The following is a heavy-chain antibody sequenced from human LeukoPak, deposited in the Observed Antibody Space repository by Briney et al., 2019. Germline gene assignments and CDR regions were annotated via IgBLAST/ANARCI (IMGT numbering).Heavy chain of an antibody. J-gene: IGHJ4*02. CDR2: IYHSGST. V-gene: IGHV4-38-2*02. D-gene: IGHD2-21*02. Sequence: IPSETLSLTCTVSGYSISSGYYWGWIRQPPGKGLEWIGSIYHSGSTYYSPSLRSRVTISVDTSKNQFSLKLSSVTAADTAVYYCARTYGGDCLHDYWGQGTLVTVSS. CDR3: ARTYGGDCLHDY. CDR1: GYSISSGYY.